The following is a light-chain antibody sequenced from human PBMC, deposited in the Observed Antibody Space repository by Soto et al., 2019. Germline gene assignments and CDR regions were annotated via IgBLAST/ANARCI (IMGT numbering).Light chain of an antibody. J-gene: IGKJ1*01. CDR3: QQYNDWLQT. Sequence: EIVMTQSPATLSVSPGERVTLSCRASQSVTGDLAWYQQKPGQAPRLRIYGASTRATGVPARISGSGSGTEVTITISGLQSEDSAVYYCQQYNDWLQTFGQATTVEFK. CDR2: GAS. CDR1: QSVTGD. V-gene: IGKV3-15*01.